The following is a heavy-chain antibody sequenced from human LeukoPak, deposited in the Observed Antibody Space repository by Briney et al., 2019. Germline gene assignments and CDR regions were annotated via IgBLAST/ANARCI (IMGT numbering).Heavy chain of an antibody. D-gene: IGHD6-19*01. CDR2: ISSSRSYI. CDR3: ARDSAVAYFDY. V-gene: IGHV3-21*01. CDR1: GFTFSSYS. J-gene: IGHJ4*02. Sequence: GGSVRLSCAASGFTFSSYSMNWVRQAPGKGLEWVSSISSSRSYIYYADSVKGRFTISRDNAKNSLYLQMNSLRAEDTAVYYCARDSAVAYFDYWGQGTLVTVSS.